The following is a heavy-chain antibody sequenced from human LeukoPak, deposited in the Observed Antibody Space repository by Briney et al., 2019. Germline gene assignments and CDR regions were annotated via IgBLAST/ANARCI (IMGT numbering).Heavy chain of an antibody. V-gene: IGHV4-59*01. J-gene: IGHJ4*02. CDR3: ARVEEMATIPQYYFDY. D-gene: IGHD5-24*01. CDR2: IYYSGST. CDR1: GGSISSYY. Sequence: KPSETLSLTCTVSGGSISSYYWSWIRQPPGKGLEWIGYIYYSGSTNYNPSLKSRVTISVDTSKNQFSLKLSSVTAADTAVYYCARVEEMATIPQYYFDYWGQGTLVTVSS.